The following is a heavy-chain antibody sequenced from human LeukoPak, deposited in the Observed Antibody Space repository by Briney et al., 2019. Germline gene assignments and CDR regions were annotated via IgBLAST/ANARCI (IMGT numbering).Heavy chain of an antibody. J-gene: IGHJ4*02. CDR3: AIGREWELPHFDY. CDR1: GGSISSNKYY. Sequence: PSETLSLTCTVSGGSISSNKYYWGWIRQPPGKGLEWIGSIYYSGSTYYNPTLKSRVTIFVDTSKNQFSLKLSSVTAADTAVYYCAIGREWELPHFDYWGQGTLVTVSS. CDR2: IYYSGST. D-gene: IGHD1-26*01. V-gene: IGHV4-39*07.